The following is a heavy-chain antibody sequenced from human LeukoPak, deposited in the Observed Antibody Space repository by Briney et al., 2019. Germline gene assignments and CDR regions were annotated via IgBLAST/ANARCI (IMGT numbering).Heavy chain of an antibody. Sequence: SEALSLTCTVSGGSINSSSYYWGWIRQPPGKALEWIRSIYHSGYTYYNPSLKSRVTISVDTSKNQFSLKLSSVTAADTAVYYCARSSMFRGVTVDYWGQGTLVTVSS. CDR2: IYHSGYT. D-gene: IGHD3-10*01. V-gene: IGHV4-39*01. CDR3: ARSSMFRGVTVDY. J-gene: IGHJ4*02. CDR1: GGSINSSSYY.